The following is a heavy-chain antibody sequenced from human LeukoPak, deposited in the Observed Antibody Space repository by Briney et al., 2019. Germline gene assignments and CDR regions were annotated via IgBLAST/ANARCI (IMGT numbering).Heavy chain of an antibody. D-gene: IGHD3-16*01. Sequence: SETLSLTCAVYGGPFSGYYWNWIRQPPGKGLEWIGEINHSGSTNYNPSLKSRVTISVDTSKNQFSLKLNSVTAADTAVYYCASPRIMITFGGVRRGAFDIWGQGTMVTVSS. CDR3: ASPRIMITFGGVRRGAFDI. CDR1: GGPFSGYY. CDR2: INHSGST. V-gene: IGHV4-34*01. J-gene: IGHJ3*02.